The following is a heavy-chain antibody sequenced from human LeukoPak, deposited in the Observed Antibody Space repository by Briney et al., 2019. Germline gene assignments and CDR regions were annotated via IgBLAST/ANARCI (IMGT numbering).Heavy chain of an antibody. Sequence: SETLSLTCTDSGGSISGYYWSWIRQPAGKGLEWIGTVYTSGSTNYNPSLKSRVTISVDKTKNQFSLKLSSVTAADAAVYFGPTRDYGGHYWGQGTLVTVSS. CDR1: GGSISGYY. CDR2: VYTSGST. D-gene: IGHD4-17*01. CDR3: PTRDYGGHY. V-gene: IGHV4-4*07. J-gene: IGHJ4*02.